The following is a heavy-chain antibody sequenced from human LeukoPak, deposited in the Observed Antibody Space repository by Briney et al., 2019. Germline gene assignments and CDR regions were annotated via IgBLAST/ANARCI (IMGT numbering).Heavy chain of an antibody. CDR1: GFTFSSYT. CDR3: ATEGSSSSWDY. V-gene: IGHV3-21*04. J-gene: IGHJ4*02. Sequence: GGSLRLSCAASGFTFSSYTMNWVRQAPGKGLEWVSSITSSSSYIYYADSVKGRFTISRDNAKNTLFLQMSSLRSEDTAVYYCATEGSSSSWDYWGQGTLVTVSS. CDR2: ITSSSSYI. D-gene: IGHD6-13*01.